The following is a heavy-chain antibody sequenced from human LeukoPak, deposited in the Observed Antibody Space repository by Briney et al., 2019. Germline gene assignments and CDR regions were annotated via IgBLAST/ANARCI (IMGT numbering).Heavy chain of an antibody. Sequence: SETLSLTCTVSGGSISSSSYYWGWIRQHPGKGLEWIGSIYYSGSTYYNPSLKSRVTISVDTSKNQFSLKLSSVTAADTAVYYCAGTMVRGVIGAFDIWGQGTMVTVSS. CDR1: GGSISSSSYY. CDR2: IYYSGST. D-gene: IGHD3-10*01. V-gene: IGHV4-39*01. CDR3: AGTMVRGVIGAFDI. J-gene: IGHJ3*02.